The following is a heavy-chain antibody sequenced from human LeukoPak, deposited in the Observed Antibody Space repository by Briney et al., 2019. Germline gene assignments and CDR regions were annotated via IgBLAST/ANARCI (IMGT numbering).Heavy chain of an antibody. CDR2: ISYDGSNK. CDR1: GFSFSSYG. V-gene: IGHV3-30*18. D-gene: IGHD1-26*01. CDR3: AKDREWELLSLLDY. J-gene: IGHJ4*02. Sequence: QAGGSLRLSCAASGFSFSSYGMHWVRQAPGKGLEWVAVISYDGSNKYYADSVKGRFTISRDNSKNTLYLQMNSLRAEDTAVYYCAKDREWELLSLLDYWGQGTLVTVSS.